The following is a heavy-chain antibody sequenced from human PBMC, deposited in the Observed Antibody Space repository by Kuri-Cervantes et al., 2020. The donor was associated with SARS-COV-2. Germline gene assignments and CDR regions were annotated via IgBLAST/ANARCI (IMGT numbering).Heavy chain of an antibody. CDR3: ARELTGDAFDI. D-gene: IGHD7-27*01. J-gene: IGHJ3*02. CDR1: GFTFSSYS. CDR2: ISSNGGST. V-gene: IGHV3-64*02. Sequence: GESLKISCAASGFTFSSYSMHWVRQAPGKGLEYVSAISSNGGSTYYADSVKGRFTISRDNSKNTLYLQMNSLRAEDTAVYYCARELTGDAFDIWGQGTMVTVSS.